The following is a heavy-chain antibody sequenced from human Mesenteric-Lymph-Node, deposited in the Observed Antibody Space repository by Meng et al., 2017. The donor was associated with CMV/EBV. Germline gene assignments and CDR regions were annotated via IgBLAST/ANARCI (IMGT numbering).Heavy chain of an antibody. CDR1: GFTFSSYS. CDR2: ISSSSSYI. J-gene: IGHJ4*02. V-gene: IGHV3-21*01. CDR3: AGASGIDVDY. Sequence: GGSLRLSCAASGFTFSSYSMNWVRQAPGKGPGWVSSISSSSSYIYYADSVKGRFTISRDKAKNSLYLQMNSLRAEDTAVYYCAGASGIDVDYWGQGTLVTVSS. D-gene: IGHD1-1*01.